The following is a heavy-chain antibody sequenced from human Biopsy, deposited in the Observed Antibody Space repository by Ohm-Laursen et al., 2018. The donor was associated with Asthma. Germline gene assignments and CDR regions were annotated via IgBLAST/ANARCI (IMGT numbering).Heavy chain of an antibody. V-gene: IGHV2-5*02. J-gene: IGHJ4*02. D-gene: IGHD1-20*01. CDR2: IYWDDDK. Sequence: TQTLTLTCSFSGFSLTSSGVGVGWIRQPPGKALEWLTVIYWDDDKRYSPSLKSRLTISKDTSKNQVVLIMTDMDPMDTGTYYCANRGSINGNWDGGYLDSWGQGTLVTVSS. CDR3: ANRGSINGNWDGGYLDS. CDR1: GFSLTSSGVG.